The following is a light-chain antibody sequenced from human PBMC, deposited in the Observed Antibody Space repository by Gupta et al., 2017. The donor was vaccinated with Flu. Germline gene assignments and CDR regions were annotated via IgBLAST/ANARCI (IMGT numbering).Light chain of an antibody. CDR3: QQNYRTPPT. CDR2: WAS. J-gene: IGKJ1*01. V-gene: IGKV4-1*01. CDR1: QTGLASPDNNNY. Sequence: DIVMRQSPDSLAVSLGERDTIYCKSSQTGLASPDNNNYLAWYQQKPGQPPKLLIYWASTRETGVPARFSGSGSGTDFTLTISSLQPEDLAVYYCQQNYRTPPTFGQGTKVEIK.